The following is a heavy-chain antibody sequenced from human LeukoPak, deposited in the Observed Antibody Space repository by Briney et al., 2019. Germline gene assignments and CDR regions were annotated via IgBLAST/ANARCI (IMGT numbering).Heavy chain of an antibody. J-gene: IGHJ4*02. V-gene: IGHV3-21*01. CDR3: ARGEYGSGSYHIDY. D-gene: IGHD3-10*01. CDR1: GFTFSRYS. Sequence: GGSLRLSCAASGFTFSRYSMNWVRQAPGKGLEWVSFISGSSTYIYYADSVKGRLTISRDNAKNSLYLRMNSLRAEDTAVYYCARGEYGSGSYHIDYWGQGTLVTVSS. CDR2: ISGSSTYI.